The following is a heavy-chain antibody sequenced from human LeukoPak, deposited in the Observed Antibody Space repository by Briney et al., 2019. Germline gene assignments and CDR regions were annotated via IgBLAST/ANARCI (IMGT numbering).Heavy chain of an antibody. Sequence: PGGSLRLSCAASGFTFSTYTMGWVRQAPGKGLEWVSSISITDAYTYYADSVKGRFTISRDNAKNSLYLQMDSLRAEDTAVYYCARRYCSTTTCDAFDYWAQGTLVAVSS. CDR1: GFTFSTYT. D-gene: IGHD2-2*01. CDR3: ARRYCSTTTCDAFDY. J-gene: IGHJ4*02. CDR2: ISITDAYT. V-gene: IGHV3-21*01.